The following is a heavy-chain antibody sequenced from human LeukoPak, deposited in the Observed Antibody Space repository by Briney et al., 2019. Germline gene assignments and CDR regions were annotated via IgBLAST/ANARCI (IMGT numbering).Heavy chain of an antibody. V-gene: IGHV1-46*01. CDR2: INPSDGVI. CDR1: GYTFTRYY. CDR3: ASWEFQRFGESTQ. D-gene: IGHD3-10*01. Sequence: ASVKVSCKASGYTFTRYYMHWVRQAPGQGLEWMGIINPSDGVIDYAQKLQGRVTMTTDTSTSTAYMELRSLRSDDTAVYYCASWEFQRFGESTQWGQGTLVTVSS. J-gene: IGHJ4*02.